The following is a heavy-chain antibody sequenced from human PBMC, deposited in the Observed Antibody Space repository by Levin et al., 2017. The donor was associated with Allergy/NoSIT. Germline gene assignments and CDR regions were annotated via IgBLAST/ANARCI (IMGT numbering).Heavy chain of an antibody. CDR2: IYPGDSDT. D-gene: IGHD6-13*01. CDR3: STRAAAGTTVWYFQH. Sequence: GESLKISCKGSGYSFTNYWIGWVRQMPGKGLEWMGIIYPGDSDTRYSPSFQGQVTISADKSISTAYLQWSSLKASDTAMYYCSTRAAAGTTVWYFQHWGQGTLVTVSS. CDR1: GYSFTNYW. J-gene: IGHJ1*01. V-gene: IGHV5-51*01.